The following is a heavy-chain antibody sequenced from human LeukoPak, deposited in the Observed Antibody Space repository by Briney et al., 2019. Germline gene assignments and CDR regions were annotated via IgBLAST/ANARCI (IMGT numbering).Heavy chain of an antibody. CDR2: IWYDGSNK. V-gene: IGHV3-33*08. CDR3: ARMSGSRHPGS. Sequence: GGSLRLSCAASRFTFSPYALHWVRQTPGKGLEWVAVIWYDGSNKYYADSVKGRFTISRDNSKNTLYLQMNSLRAEDTAVYYCARMSGSRHPGSWGQGTLVTVSS. CDR1: RFTFSPYA. J-gene: IGHJ4*02. D-gene: IGHD3-3*01.